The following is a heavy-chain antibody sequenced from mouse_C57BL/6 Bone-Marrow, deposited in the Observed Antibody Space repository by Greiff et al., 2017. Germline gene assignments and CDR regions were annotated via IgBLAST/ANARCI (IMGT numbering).Heavy chain of an antibody. Sequence: QVQLQQPGAELVKPGASVKMSCKASGYTFTSYWITWVKQRPGQGLEWIGDIYPGSGSTNYNEKFKSKATLTVDTSSSTAYMQLSSLTSEDSAVXYCARASDGYYYAMDYWVQGTSVTVSS. CDR2: IYPGSGST. V-gene: IGHV1-55*01. D-gene: IGHD2-3*01. CDR3: ARASDGYYYAMDY. CDR1: GYTFTSYW. J-gene: IGHJ4*01.